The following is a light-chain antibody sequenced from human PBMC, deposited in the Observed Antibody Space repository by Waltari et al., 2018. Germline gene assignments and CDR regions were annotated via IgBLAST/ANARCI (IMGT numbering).Light chain of an antibody. CDR3: QHHVRLPAT. CDR1: QNIGNY. J-gene: IGKJ1*01. CDR2: GAS. V-gene: IGKV3-20*01. Sequence: IVLTPPPGTLSLAPGGTATLSCRASQNIGNYLAWYQQKPGQAPRLLIYGASSRAAGIPDRFSGSGSGADFSLTISRLEPEDFAVYYCQHHVRLPATFGQGTKV.